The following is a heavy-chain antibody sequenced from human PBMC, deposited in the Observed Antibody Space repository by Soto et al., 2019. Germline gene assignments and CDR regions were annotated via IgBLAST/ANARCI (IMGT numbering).Heavy chain of an antibody. CDR1: GFTFSTYG. Sequence: GGSLRLSCAASGFTFSTYGMHRVRQAPGKGLEWVAVMWYDGTNERYADSVKGRFTISRDNSKSTLYLQMNSLRAEDTGVYYCARTDCSSSTCPSDLVGATTMDYWGNGTPVTVSS. V-gene: IGHV3-33*01. D-gene: IGHD2-2*01. J-gene: IGHJ4*01. CDR2: MWYDGTNE. CDR3: ARTDCSSSTCPSDLVGATTMDY.